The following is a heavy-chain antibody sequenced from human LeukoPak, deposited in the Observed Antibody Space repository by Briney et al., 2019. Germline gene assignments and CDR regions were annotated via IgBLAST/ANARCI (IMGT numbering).Heavy chain of an antibody. V-gene: IGHV3-30-3*01. Sequence: GRSLRLSCAASGFPLSNYAMHWVRQAPGKGLEWVTVISYDGSNKYYADSVKGRFTISRDNSKNTLYLQMNSLRTEDTAVYYCARDRDTSGYFDYWGRGTLVTVSS. D-gene: IGHD3-22*01. J-gene: IGHJ2*01. CDR2: ISYDGSNK. CDR1: GFPLSNYA. CDR3: ARDRDTSGYFDY.